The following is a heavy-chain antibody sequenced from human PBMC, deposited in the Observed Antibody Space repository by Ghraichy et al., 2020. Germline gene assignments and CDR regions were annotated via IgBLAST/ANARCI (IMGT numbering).Heavy chain of an antibody. V-gene: IGHV3-21*01. CDR2: ISGSGTYI. CDR3: ARDQAVTSAHGAFDI. Sequence: GGSLRLSCAASGFTFSSYSMNWVRQAPGKGLEWVSSISGSGTYIFYADSVKGRVTIFRDIARTSLYLHMNSLRAEDTAVYYCARDQAVTSAHGAFDIWGQGTMVTVSS. CDR1: GFTFSSYS. J-gene: IGHJ3*02. D-gene: IGHD4-17*01.